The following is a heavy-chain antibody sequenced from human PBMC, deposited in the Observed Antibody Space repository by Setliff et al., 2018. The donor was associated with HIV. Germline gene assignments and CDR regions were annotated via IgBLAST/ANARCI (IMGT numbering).Heavy chain of an antibody. J-gene: IGHJ4*02. CDR1: GYTFTSLE. CDR3: ARGAPGRSCSGGSCSYFDY. Sequence: ASVKVSCKASGYTFTSLEINWVRQATGQGPEWMGWLNPTSGNTGSAQRFQGRVTMTRNTSISIAYMELSNLRSEDTAVYYCARGAPGRSCSGGSCSYFDYWGQGTLVTVSS. D-gene: IGHD2-15*01. CDR2: LNPTSGNT. V-gene: IGHV1-8*01.